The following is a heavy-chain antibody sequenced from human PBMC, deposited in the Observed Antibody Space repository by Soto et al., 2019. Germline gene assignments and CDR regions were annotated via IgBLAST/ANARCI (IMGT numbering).Heavy chain of an antibody. V-gene: IGHV3-48*01. CDR2: ISSSSSTI. CDR3: ARGALSVVTMVRGANNWFDP. CDR1: GFTFSSYS. D-gene: IGHD3-10*01. Sequence: GGSLRLSCAASGFTFSSYSMNWVRQAPGKGLEWVSYISSSSSTIYYADSVKGRFTISRDNAKNSLYLQMNSLRAEDTAVYYCARGALSVVTMVRGANNWFDPWGQGTLVTVSS. J-gene: IGHJ5*02.